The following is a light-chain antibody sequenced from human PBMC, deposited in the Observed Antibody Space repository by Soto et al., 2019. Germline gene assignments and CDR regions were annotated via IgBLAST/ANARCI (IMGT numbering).Light chain of an antibody. CDR3: QQTYSIPPWT. Sequence: DIWVTQSPSSLSASLGDRVTITCRTSQSITTSLNWYQQKPGKAPKLLIFGASSLQSGVPSRFSGSGSGTDFTLTISSLQPEDFATYYCQQTYSIPPWTFGQGTKVEIK. CDR1: QSITTS. J-gene: IGKJ1*01. V-gene: IGKV1-39*01. CDR2: GAS.